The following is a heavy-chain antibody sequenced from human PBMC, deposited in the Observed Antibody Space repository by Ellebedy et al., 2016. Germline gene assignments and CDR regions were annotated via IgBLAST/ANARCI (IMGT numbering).Heavy chain of an antibody. CDR3: ARPPLNDILTGYYTPNDAFDI. Sequence: GESLKISXAASGFTVSSNYMSWVRQAPGKGLEWVSVIYSGGSTYYADSVKGRFTISRDNSKNTLYLQMNSLRAEDTAVYYCARPPLNDILTGYYTPNDAFDIWGQGTMVTVSS. J-gene: IGHJ3*02. CDR1: GFTVSSNY. D-gene: IGHD3-9*01. CDR2: IYSGGST. V-gene: IGHV3-66*04.